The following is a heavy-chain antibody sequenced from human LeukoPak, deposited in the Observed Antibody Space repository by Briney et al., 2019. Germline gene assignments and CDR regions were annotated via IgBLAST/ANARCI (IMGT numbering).Heavy chain of an antibody. Sequence: SETLSLTCTVSGGSISSSSYYWGWIRQPPGKGLEWIGSIYYSGSTYYNPSLKSRVTISVDTSKNQFSLKLSSETAADTAVYYCARSDYYYDSSGYYPLNWFDPWGQGTLVTVSS. CDR3: ARSDYYYDSSGYYPLNWFDP. V-gene: IGHV4-39*01. D-gene: IGHD3-22*01. J-gene: IGHJ5*02. CDR1: GGSISSSSYY. CDR2: IYYSGST.